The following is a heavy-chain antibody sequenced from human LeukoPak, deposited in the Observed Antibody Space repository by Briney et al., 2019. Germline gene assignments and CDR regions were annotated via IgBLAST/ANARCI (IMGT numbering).Heavy chain of an antibody. V-gene: IGHV4-34*01. D-gene: IGHD3-16*02. CDR2: INHSGST. J-gene: IGHJ1*01. CDR1: GGSFSGYY. Sequence: SETLSLTCAVYGGSFSGYYWSWIRQPPGKGLEWVGEINHSGSTNYNPSLKSRVTISVDTSKNQFSLKLSSVTAADTAVYYCARVRPRLGELSLSSRGYFQHWGQGTLVTVSS. CDR3: ARVRPRLGELSLSSRGYFQH.